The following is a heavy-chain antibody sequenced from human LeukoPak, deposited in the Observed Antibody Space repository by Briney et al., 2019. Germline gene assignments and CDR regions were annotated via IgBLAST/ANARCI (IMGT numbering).Heavy chain of an antibody. Sequence: ASVKVSCKASGYTFTSYGISWVRQAPGHGLEWLGWISAYNGNTNNAQKLQGRVTMTTDTSTSTAYMELRSLRSDDTAVYYCARDSDHPGDAFDIWGQGTMVTVSS. J-gene: IGHJ3*02. CDR1: GYTFTSYG. CDR2: ISAYNGNT. V-gene: IGHV1-18*01. D-gene: IGHD7-27*01. CDR3: ARDSDHPGDAFDI.